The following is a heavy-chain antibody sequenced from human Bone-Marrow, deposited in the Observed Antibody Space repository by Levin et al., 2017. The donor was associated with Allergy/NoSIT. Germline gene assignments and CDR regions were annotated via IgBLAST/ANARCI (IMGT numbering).Heavy chain of an antibody. CDR3: ARAGYCSSTSCYLHAFDI. CDR2: ISSSSSYT. Sequence: PGGSLRLSCAASGFTFSDYYMSWIRQAPGKGLEWVSYISSSSSYTNYADSVKGRFTISRDNAKNSLYLQMNSLRAEDTAVYYCARAGYCSSTSCYLHAFDIWGQGTMVTVSS. V-gene: IGHV3-11*05. CDR1: GFTFSDYY. J-gene: IGHJ3*02. D-gene: IGHD2-2*01.